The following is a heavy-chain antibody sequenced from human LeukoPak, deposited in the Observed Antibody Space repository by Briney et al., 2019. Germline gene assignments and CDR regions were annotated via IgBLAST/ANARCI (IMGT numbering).Heavy chain of an antibody. D-gene: IGHD5-18*01. CDR3: ARRGDTPMIGDH. V-gene: IGHV3-48*01. CDR2: LSNTGDI. J-gene: IGHJ4*02. Sequence: GGSLRLSCAASGFTFSSYGMNWARQAPGKGLEWLSYLSNTGDIHYAQSVKGRLTISRDNAKNSLYLQMDGLRAEDTAVYYCARRGDTPMIGDHWGQGILVTVAS. CDR1: GFTFSSYG.